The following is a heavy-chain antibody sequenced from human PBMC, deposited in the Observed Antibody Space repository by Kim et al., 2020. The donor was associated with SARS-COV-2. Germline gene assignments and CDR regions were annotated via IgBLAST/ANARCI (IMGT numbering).Heavy chain of an antibody. CDR1: GFTFSNNG. J-gene: IGHJ4*02. Sequence: GGSLRLSCAASGFTFSNNGMHWVRQAPGKGLEWVAVICKDGGCKHYADSAKGRFTISRDNSNNILYLQMNSLGIEDSAVYYCAVELHSPEAHWGQGTLVTVSS. V-gene: IGHV3-30*03. CDR3: AVELHSPEAH. CDR2: ICKDGGCK. D-gene: IGHD3-10*01.